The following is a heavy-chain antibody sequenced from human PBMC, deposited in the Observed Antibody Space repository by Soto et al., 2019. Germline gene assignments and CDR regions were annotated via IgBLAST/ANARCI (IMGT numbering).Heavy chain of an antibody. Sequence: SETLSLTCAVSGASIGSGGWLSWFRQPPWKGLEWIAEIFHDGNTNYSPSLKSRVTISVDKSQNQFSLNVYSVTAADTAVYYCARHEGWTGPDQWGQGTLVTVSS. CDR1: GASIGSGGW. V-gene: IGHV4-4*02. D-gene: IGHD2-8*02. CDR3: ARHEGWTGPDQ. CDR2: IFHDGNT. J-gene: IGHJ5*02.